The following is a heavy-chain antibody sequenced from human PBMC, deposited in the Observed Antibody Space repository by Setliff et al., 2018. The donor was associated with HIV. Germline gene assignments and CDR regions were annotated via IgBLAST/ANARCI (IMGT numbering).Heavy chain of an antibody. J-gene: IGHJ4*02. V-gene: IGHV1-46*01. CDR2: INPSGGST. CDR3: ARGWEGGMDY. Sequence: GASVKVSCKASGYTFTSYYMHWVRQAPGQGLEWMGLINPSGGSTSYAQKFQGRVTVTRDTSTNTVYMELTSLRSDDTAVYYCARGWEGGMDYWGQGTLVTVSS. D-gene: IGHD1-26*01. CDR1: GYTFTSYY.